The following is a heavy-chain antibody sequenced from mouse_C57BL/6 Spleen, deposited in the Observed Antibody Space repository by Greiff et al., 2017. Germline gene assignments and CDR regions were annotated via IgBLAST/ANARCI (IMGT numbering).Heavy chain of an antibody. CDR2: INPNNGGT. CDR1: GYTFTDYN. CDR3: AREGYYGNYFAWFAY. V-gene: IGHV1-18*01. Sequence: VQLKQSGPELVKPGASLKIPCKASGYTFTDYNMDWVKQSHGKSLEWIGDINPNNGGTIYNQKFKGKATLTVDKSSSTAYMELRSLTSEDTAVYYCAREGYYGNYFAWFAYWGQGTLVTVSA. J-gene: IGHJ3*01. D-gene: IGHD2-1*01.